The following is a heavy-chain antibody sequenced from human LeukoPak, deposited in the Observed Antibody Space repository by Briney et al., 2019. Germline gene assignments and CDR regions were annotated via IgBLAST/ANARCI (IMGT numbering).Heavy chain of an antibody. CDR3: AREEMATMFDY. Sequence: ASVRVSCKASGYTFTSYYMHWVRQAPGQGLEWMGIINPSGGSTNYAQKFQGRVTMTRDTSISTAYMELSRLRSDDTAVYYCAREEMATMFDYWGQGTLVTVSS. V-gene: IGHV1-2*02. D-gene: IGHD5-24*01. J-gene: IGHJ4*02. CDR2: INPSGGST. CDR1: GYTFTSYY.